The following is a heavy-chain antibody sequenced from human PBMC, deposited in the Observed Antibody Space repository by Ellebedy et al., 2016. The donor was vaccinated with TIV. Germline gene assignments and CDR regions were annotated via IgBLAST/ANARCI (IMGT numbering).Heavy chain of an antibody. CDR2: IYPGDSDT. V-gene: IGHV5-51*01. J-gene: IGHJ4*02. CDR1: GYSFTSYW. D-gene: IGHD4-17*01. Sequence: GESLKISCKGSGYSFTSYWNGWVRQMPGKCLEWMGIIYPGDSDTRYSPSFQGQVTISADKSISTAYLQWSSLKASDTAMYYCARRLTTVPPLDYFDYWGQGTLVTVSS. CDR3: ARRLTTVPPLDYFDY.